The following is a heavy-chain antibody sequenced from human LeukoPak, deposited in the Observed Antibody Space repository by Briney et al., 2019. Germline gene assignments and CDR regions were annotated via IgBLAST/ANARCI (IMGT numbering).Heavy chain of an antibody. D-gene: IGHD3-16*02. CDR3: ARGPNYVWGSYRYFDY. CDR2: IYYSGST. J-gene: IGHJ4*02. Sequence: LRLSCSVSGCIFTSYAMSWVRQAPGKGLEWIGYIYYSGSTYYNPSLKSRVTISVDTSKNQFPLKLSSVTAADTAVYYCARGPNYVWGSYRYFDYWGQGILVTVSS. V-gene: IGHV4-30-4*01. CDR1: GCIFTSYA.